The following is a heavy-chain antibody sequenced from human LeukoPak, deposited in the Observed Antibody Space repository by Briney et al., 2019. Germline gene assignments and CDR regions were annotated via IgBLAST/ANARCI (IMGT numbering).Heavy chain of an antibody. CDR3: ARRGYDFWSGYYDNWFDP. CDR1: GYTLTSYG. D-gene: IGHD3-3*01. J-gene: IGHJ5*02. CDR2: ISAYNGNT. Sequence: GASVKVSCKASGYTLTSYGISWVRQAPGQGLEWMGWISAYNGNTNYAQKLQGRVTMTTDTSTSTAYMELRSLRSDDTAVYYCARRGYDFWSGYYDNWFDPWGQGTLVTVSS. V-gene: IGHV1-18*01.